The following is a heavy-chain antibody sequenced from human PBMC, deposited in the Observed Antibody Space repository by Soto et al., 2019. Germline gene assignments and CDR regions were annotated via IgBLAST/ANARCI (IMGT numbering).Heavy chain of an antibody. CDR2: VSIGGST. J-gene: IGHJ4*02. Sequence: DVQLLESGGGLVQPEGSLRLSCAASGFTFSSYAMGWVRQGPGKGLEWVAVVSIGGSTHYADSVRGRFTISRDNPKNTLSLQMYSLTAEGTAVYFCAKRRGAGGHFDYWGQGALVTVSS. CDR3: AKRRGAGGHFDY. D-gene: IGHD2-15*01. CDR1: GFTFSSYA. V-gene: IGHV3-23*01.